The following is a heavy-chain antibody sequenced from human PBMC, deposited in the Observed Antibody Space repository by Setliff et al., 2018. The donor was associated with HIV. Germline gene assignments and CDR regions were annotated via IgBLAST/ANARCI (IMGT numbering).Heavy chain of an antibody. CDR2: ISSSGSTI. CDR3: MYGGRTATTH. V-gene: IGHV3-11*04. Sequence: GGSLRLSCAASGFTFSNYAMSWIRQAPGKGLEWVSYISSSGSTIYYADSVKGRFTISRDNAKYSLYLQMNTLRVEDTAVYYCMYGGRTATTHWGQGTLVTVSS. J-gene: IGHJ4*02. CDR1: GFTFSNYA. D-gene: IGHD4-17*01.